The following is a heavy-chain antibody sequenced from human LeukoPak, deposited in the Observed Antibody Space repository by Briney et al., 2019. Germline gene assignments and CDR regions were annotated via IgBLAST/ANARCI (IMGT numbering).Heavy chain of an antibody. CDR2: ISAYNGNT. CDR3: ARDLYYYDSSGYCHFDY. Sequence: ASVKVSCKASGCTFTSYGISWVRQAPGQGLEWMGWISAYNGNTNYAQKLQGRVTMTTDTSTSTAYMELRSLRSDDTAVYYCARDLYYYDSSGYCHFDYWGQGTLVTVSS. J-gene: IGHJ4*02. V-gene: IGHV1-18*01. CDR1: GCTFTSYG. D-gene: IGHD3-22*01.